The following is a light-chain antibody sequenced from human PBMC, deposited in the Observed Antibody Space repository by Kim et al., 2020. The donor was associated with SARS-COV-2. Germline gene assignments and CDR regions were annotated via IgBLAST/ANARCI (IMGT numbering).Light chain of an antibody. CDR1: QSVTSSY. CDR3: QQYGSSPWT. V-gene: IGKV3-20*01. J-gene: IGKJ1*01. Sequence: SPGERATLSCRARQSVTSSYLAWYQQTPGQAPRVLIYGASSRATGIPDRFSGSGSGTDFTLTISRLEPEDFAVYYCQQYGSSPWTFGQGTKVDIK. CDR2: GAS.